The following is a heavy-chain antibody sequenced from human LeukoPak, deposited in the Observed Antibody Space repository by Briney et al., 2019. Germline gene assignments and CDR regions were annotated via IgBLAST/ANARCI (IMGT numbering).Heavy chain of an antibody. CDR1: GITLSNYG. J-gene: IGHJ4*02. Sequence: GSLGLSCAVSGITLSNYGMSWVRPAPGKGLAWVAGISGSGGSTNYADSVKGRFTISRDNPKNTLYLQMNSLTVEDTAVYFCAKRGVVIRVILVGFHKEAYYFDSWGQGALVTVSS. D-gene: IGHD3-22*01. CDR3: AKRGVVIRVILVGFHKEAYYFDS. V-gene: IGHV3-23*01. CDR2: ISGSGGST.